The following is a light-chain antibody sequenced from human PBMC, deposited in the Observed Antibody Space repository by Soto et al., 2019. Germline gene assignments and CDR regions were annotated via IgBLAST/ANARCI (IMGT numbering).Light chain of an antibody. CDR2: AAS. CDR3: QQSFSIPLT. CDR1: QSISNY. V-gene: IGKV1-39*01. J-gene: IGKJ5*01. Sequence: DIQTTQSPSSLSASVGDRVTITCRTSQSISNYLNWYQQRPGKAPKLLISAASSLQSGVPSRFSGSGSGTDFTLTINNLQPEDFATYYCQQSFSIPLTFGQGTRLEIK.